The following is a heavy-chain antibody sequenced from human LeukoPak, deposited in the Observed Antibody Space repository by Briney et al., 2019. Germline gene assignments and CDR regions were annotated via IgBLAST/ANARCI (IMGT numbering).Heavy chain of an antibody. D-gene: IGHD2-21*02. Sequence: ASVKVSCKASGYTFTSYDINWVRQAPGQGLEWMGGVIPILDITDYAQKFQGRLTITADNSTGTGYMELSSLRSEDSAVYYCAVLSDGAYCGGDCFYLDSWGQGTLVAVSS. CDR3: AVLSDGAYCGGDCFYLDS. J-gene: IGHJ5*01. V-gene: IGHV1-69*10. CDR2: VIPILDIT. CDR1: GYTFTSYD.